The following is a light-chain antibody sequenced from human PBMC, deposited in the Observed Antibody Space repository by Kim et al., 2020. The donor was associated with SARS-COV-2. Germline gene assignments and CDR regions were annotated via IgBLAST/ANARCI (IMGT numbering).Light chain of an antibody. V-gene: IGLV2-23*02. CDR2: EVS. J-gene: IGLJ1*01. CDR3: CSYAGGSTYV. CDR1: SSDVGSYNL. Sequence: QSVLTQPASVSGSPGQSITISCTGTSSDVGSYNLVSWYQQHPGKAPTLMIYEVSKRPSGVSNRFSGSKSGNTASLTISGLQAEDEADYYCCSYAGGSTYVFGTGTKVTVL.